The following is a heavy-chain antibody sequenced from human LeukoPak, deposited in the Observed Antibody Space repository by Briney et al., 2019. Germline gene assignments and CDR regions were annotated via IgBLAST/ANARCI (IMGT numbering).Heavy chain of an antibody. CDR2: IIPIFGTA. CDR3: ARAPPPYSSSWYVGGYYFDY. V-gene: IGHV1-69*05. Sequence: ASVKVSCKASGGTFSSYAISWLRQAPGQGLEWMGGIIPIFGTANYAQKFQGRVTITTDESTSTAYMELSSLRSEDTAVYYCARAPPPYSSSWYVGGYYFDYWGQGTLVTVSS. CDR1: GGTFSSYA. J-gene: IGHJ4*02. D-gene: IGHD6-13*01.